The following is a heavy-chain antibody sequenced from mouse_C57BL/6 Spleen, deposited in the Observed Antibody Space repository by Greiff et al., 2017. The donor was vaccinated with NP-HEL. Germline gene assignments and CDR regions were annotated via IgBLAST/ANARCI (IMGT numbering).Heavy chain of an antibody. V-gene: IGHV3-6*01. CDR3: AREIVATEYFDV. J-gene: IGHJ1*03. CDR2: ISYDGSN. CDR1: GYSITSGYY. Sequence: EVQLQQSGPGLVKPSQSLSLTCSVTGYSITSGYYWNWIRQFPGNKLEWMGYISYDGSNNYNPSLKNRISITRDTSKNQFFLKLNSVTTEDTATYYCAREIVATEYFDVWGTGTTVTVSS. D-gene: IGHD1-1*01.